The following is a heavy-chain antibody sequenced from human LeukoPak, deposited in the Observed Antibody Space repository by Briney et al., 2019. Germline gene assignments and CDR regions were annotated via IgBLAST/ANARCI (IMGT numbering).Heavy chain of an antibody. J-gene: IGHJ3*02. D-gene: IGHD2-2*01. Sequence: GGSLTLSCPASGFTFSTYSMNWVRQAPGEGRDWVSSISISGSFIYHSDSAKGRFTISRDNARNSLFLQMNSLRAEDTAVYYCARDLRYCSSASCSENGAFDIWGQGTMVTVSS. V-gene: IGHV3-21*01. CDR3: ARDLRYCSSASCSENGAFDI. CDR2: ISISGSFI. CDR1: GFTFSTYS.